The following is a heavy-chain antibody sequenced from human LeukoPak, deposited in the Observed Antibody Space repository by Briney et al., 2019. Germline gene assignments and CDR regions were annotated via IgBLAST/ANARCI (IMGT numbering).Heavy chain of an antibody. CDR3: ARGSPGAYYFDY. J-gene: IGHJ4*02. CDR2: INHSGGT. D-gene: IGHD1-26*01. CDR1: GGSFSGYY. V-gene: IGHV4-34*01. Sequence: SETLSLTCAVYGGSFSGYYWSWIRQPPGKGLEWIGEINHSGGTNYNPSLKSRVTISVDTSKNQFSLKLSSVTAADTAVYYCARGSPGAYYFDYWGQGTLVTVSS.